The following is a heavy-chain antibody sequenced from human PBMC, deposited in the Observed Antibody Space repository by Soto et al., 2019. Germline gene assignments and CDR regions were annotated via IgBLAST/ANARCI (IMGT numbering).Heavy chain of an antibody. D-gene: IGHD2-15*01. CDR2: ISSNGGSI. CDR1: GFTFSSYA. V-gene: IGHV3-64D*06. CDR3: VKDRFGGTSGYFDS. Sequence: EVQLVEAGGGLVQPRGSLRLSCSASGFTFSSYALHWVRQAPGKGLEYVSGISSNGGSIFYADSVKGRFTISRDNSKNILYLQMTGLRVDDTAVYSCVKDRFGGTSGYFDSWGQGTLVTVSS. J-gene: IGHJ4*02.